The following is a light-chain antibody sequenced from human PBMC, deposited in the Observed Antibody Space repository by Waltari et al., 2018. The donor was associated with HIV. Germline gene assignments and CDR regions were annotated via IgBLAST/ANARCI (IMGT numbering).Light chain of an antibody. CDR3: QHSYTTPWT. Sequence: DIQMTQSPSSLSAAVGDTVTITCQASRDVSNHLNWYQQKPGQAPRLLIYDASNLESGVPSRFSGSGSGTDFSFTISTLQPEDIATYYCQHSYTTPWTFGQGTKVEIK. CDR1: RDVSNH. V-gene: IGKV1-33*01. J-gene: IGKJ1*01. CDR2: DAS.